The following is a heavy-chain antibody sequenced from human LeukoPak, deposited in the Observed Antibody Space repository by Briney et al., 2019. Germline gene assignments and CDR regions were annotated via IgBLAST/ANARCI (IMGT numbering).Heavy chain of an antibody. CDR1: GYSISSGYY. J-gene: IGHJ3*02. D-gene: IGHD3-22*01. V-gene: IGHV4-38-2*02. CDR3: ARDGDSSGHDDFDI. CDR2: IYHSGST. Sequence: SETLSLTCAVSGYSISSGYYWGWIRQPPGKGLEWIGSIYHSGSTYYNPSLKSRVTISVDTSKNQFSLKLSSVTAADTAVYYCARDGDSSGHDDFDIWGHGTMVTVSS.